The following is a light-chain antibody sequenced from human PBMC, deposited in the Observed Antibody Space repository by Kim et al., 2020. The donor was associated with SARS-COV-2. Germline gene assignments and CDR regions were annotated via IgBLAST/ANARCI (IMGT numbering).Light chain of an antibody. CDR1: TGAVTSAYY. CDR2: STT. CDR3: LLYYGGAWV. V-gene: IGLV7-43*01. Sequence: PGGTVTLTCGSNTGAVTSAYYPIWFQQKAGQAPRALIYSTTYKHSWTPVRVSGSLLGGKAALTLSSVQPEDEAEYYCLLYYGGAWVFGGGTKLTVL. J-gene: IGLJ3*02.